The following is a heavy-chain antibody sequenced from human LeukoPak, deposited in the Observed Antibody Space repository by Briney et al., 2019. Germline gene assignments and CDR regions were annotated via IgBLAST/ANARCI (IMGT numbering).Heavy chain of an antibody. V-gene: IGHV4-39*07. J-gene: IGHJ6*03. Sequence: SETLSLTCSVSGGSLRSDRHNWAWVRQSADKGLEHIGSVDQTGSPYYNPPLKSRVTISVDTSNKQFSLNLTSVTAADTAAYYCARDLGGYPFFMDVWGKGITVTVSS. CDR1: GGSLRSDRHN. CDR3: ARDLGGYPFFMDV. D-gene: IGHD2-15*01. CDR2: VDQTGSP.